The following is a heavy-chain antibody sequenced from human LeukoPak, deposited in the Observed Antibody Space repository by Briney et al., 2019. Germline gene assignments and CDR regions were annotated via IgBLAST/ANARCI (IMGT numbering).Heavy chain of an antibody. Sequence: GGSLRLSCAASGFTFNSYSMNWVRQAPGKGLEWVSSISSSSSYIYYADSVKGRFTISRDNAKNSLYLQMNSLRAEDTAVYYCARLYCSSTSCPRSMDVWGQGTTVTVSS. CDR3: ARLYCSSTSCPRSMDV. V-gene: IGHV3-21*01. CDR1: GFTFNSYS. J-gene: IGHJ6*02. CDR2: ISSSSSYI. D-gene: IGHD2-2*01.